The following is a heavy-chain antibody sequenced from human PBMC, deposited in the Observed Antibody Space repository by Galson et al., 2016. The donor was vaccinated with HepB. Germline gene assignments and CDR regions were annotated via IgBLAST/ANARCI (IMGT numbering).Heavy chain of an antibody. V-gene: IGHV4-30-2*01. CDR1: GASINNLDYT. CDR3: ARASEGDLRGGTDV. CDR2: IFHTGST. Sequence: TLSLTCTVSGASINNLDYTWNWVRQPPGKGLEWVGYIFHTGSTFYNPSLKSRLTISLSDSRTQFSLTLRSVTAADTAVYYCARASEGDLRGGTDVWGQGTTVIVSS. J-gene: IGHJ6*02. D-gene: IGHD3-16*01.